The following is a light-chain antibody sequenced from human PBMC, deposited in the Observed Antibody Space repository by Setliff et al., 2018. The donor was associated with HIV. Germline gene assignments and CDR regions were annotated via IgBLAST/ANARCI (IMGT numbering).Light chain of an antibody. CDR2: GNS. Sequence: QSVLTQPPSVSGAPGQRVTISCTGSSSNIGAGYDVHWYQQLPGTAPKLLIYGNSNRPSGVPDRFSGSKSGTSASLAITGLQAEDEADYYCQSCDRSLSGCVFGTGTKVTVL. CDR3: QSCDRSLSGCV. CDR1: SSNIGAGYD. J-gene: IGLJ1*01. V-gene: IGLV1-40*01.